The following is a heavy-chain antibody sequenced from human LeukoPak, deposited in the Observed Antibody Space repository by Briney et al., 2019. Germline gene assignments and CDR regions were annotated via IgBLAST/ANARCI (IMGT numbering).Heavy chain of an antibody. D-gene: IGHD7-27*01. Sequence: GGSLRLSCSASGFTFSGHFMHWVRQAPGKGLEYVSSISVNGDKTLYAESVKGRFTVSRDNSKNTLYLQLSSLRLEDTAIYYCLKDLTGTWSFDHWGQGTLLTVSS. CDR2: ISVNGDKT. CDR1: GFTFSGHF. CDR3: LKDLTGTWSFDH. J-gene: IGHJ4*02. V-gene: IGHV3-64D*06.